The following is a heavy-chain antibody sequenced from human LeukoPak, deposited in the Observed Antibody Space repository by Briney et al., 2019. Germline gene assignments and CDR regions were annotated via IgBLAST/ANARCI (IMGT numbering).Heavy chain of an antibody. V-gene: IGHV4-34*01. J-gene: IGHJ5*01. CDR1: GGSISSYY. CDR3: ARGYSYADS. D-gene: IGHD5-18*01. CDR2: INHSGST. Sequence: SETLSLTCTVSGGSISSYYWSWIRQPPGKGLEWIGEINHSGSTNYNPSLKSRVTISVDTSKNQFSLKLSSVTAADTAVYYCARGYSYADSWGQGTLVTVSS.